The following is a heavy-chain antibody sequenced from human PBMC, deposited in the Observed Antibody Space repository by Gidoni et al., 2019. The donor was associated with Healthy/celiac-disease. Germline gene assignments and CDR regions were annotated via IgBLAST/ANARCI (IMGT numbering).Heavy chain of an antibody. D-gene: IGHD4-17*01. CDR3: AKGSTVTKEFGY. CDR2: ISGSGGST. V-gene: IGHV3-23*01. J-gene: IGHJ4*02. CDR1: GFTFSSYA. Sequence: EVQLLESGGGLVQPGGSLRLSCAASGFTFSSYARSWVRQAPGKGLEWVSAISGSGGSTYYADSVKGRFTISRDNSKNTLYLQMNSLRAEDTAVYYCAKGSTVTKEFGYWGQGTLVTVSS.